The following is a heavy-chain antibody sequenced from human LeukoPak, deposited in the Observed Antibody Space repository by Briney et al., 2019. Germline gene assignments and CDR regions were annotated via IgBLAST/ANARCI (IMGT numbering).Heavy chain of an antibody. CDR3: ARGPRAASGGWALPEGWFDP. D-gene: IGHD6-19*01. Sequence: SQTLSLTCTVSGGSISSGSYYWSWIRQPAGKGLEWIGRIYTSGSTNYNPSLKSRVTISVDTSKNQFSLRLSSVTAADTAVYYCARGPRAASGGWALPEGWFDPWGQGTLVTVSS. V-gene: IGHV4-61*02. CDR2: IYTSGST. J-gene: IGHJ5*02. CDR1: GGSISSGSYY.